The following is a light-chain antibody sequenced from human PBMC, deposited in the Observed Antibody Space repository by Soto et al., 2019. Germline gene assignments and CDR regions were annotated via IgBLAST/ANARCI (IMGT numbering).Light chain of an antibody. V-gene: IGKV3-15*01. CDR2: GAS. CDR1: QSVSSN. Sequence: IGRTQSPATLSVSPGERSALSCGASQSVSSNLAWYQQKPGQAPRLLIYGASTRATGIPARFSGSGSGTEFTLTISSLQSEDFAVYYCQQYNNWPLTFGGGTKVAIK. CDR3: QQYNNWPLT. J-gene: IGKJ4*01.